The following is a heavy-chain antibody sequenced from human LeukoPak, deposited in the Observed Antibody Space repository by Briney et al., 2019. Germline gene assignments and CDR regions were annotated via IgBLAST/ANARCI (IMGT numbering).Heavy chain of an antibody. CDR1: GFTFSSYG. CDR2: IRYDGSNK. V-gene: IGHV3-30*02. CDR3: AKEQRWLQFNWFDP. D-gene: IGHD5-24*01. J-gene: IGHJ5*02. Sequence: GGSLRLSCAASGFTFSSYGMHWVRQAPGKGLEWVAFIRYDGSNKYYADSVKGRFTISRDNSKNTLYLQMNSLRAEDTAVYYCAKEQRWLQFNWFDPWGQGTLVTVSS.